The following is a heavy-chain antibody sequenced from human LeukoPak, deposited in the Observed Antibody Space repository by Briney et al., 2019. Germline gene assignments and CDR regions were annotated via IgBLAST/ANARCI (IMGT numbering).Heavy chain of an antibody. CDR2: ISYDGSNK. CDR3: ARHIYSGSYSGD. V-gene: IGHV3-30*04. D-gene: IGHD1-26*01. J-gene: IGHJ4*02. CDR1: GFTFSSYA. Sequence: GGSLRLSCAASGFTFSSYAMHWVRQAPGKGLGWVAVISYDGSNKYYADSVKGRFTISRDNSKNTLYLQMNSLRAEDTAVYYCARHIYSGSYSGDWGQGTLVTVSS.